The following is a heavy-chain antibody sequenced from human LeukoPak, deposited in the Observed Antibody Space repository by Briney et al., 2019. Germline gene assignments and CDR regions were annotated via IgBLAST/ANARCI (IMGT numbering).Heavy chain of an antibody. CDR3: ARDQMRPNYDFWSGPWGRAYYFDY. V-gene: IGHV3-21*01. CDR1: GFTFSSYS. D-gene: IGHD3-3*01. CDR2: ISSSSTYI. J-gene: IGHJ4*02. Sequence: PGGSLRLSYAASGFTFSSYSMNWVRQAPGNGLEWVSSISSSSTYIYHTDSVKGRFNIFRDNAKNSLYLQMNSLRAEDTAVYYCARDQMRPNYDFWSGPWGRAYYFDYWGQGTLVTVSS.